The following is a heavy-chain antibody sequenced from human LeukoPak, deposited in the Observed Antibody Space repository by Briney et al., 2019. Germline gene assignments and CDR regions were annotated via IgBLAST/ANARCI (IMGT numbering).Heavy chain of an antibody. V-gene: IGHV1-18*01. Sequence: ASVKVSCKASGYTFINSAIGWVRQAPGQGLEWMGWISPYNGYTKYAESLQGRVTMTTDTSTSTAYMELRSLRSDDTAMYYCARDRAVAGFRFDYWGQGTLVTVSS. CDR2: ISPYNGYT. CDR3: ARDRAVAGFRFDY. D-gene: IGHD6-19*01. CDR1: GYTFINSA. J-gene: IGHJ4*02.